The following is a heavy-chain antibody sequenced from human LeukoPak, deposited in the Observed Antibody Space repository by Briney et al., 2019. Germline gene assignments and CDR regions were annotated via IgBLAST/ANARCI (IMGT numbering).Heavy chain of an antibody. J-gene: IGHJ4*02. V-gene: IGHV4-4*07. Sequence: SETLSLTCSVSGGSIASNFWTWIRQPAGKGLEYIGRISSSGHTNYNPSLLSRVTMSVDTSKNQFSLRLSSVTAADTAVYYCARSPGFADLDYWGQGTLVTVSS. CDR1: GGSIASNF. CDR2: ISSSGHT. CDR3: ARSPGFADLDY.